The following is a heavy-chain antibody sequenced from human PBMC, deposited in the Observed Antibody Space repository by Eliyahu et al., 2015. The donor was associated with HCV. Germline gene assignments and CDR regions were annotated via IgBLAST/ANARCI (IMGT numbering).Heavy chain of an antibody. V-gene: IGHV6-1*01. CDR1: GDSVXGNXXT. D-gene: IGHD4-23*01. CDR2: TYYRSKWNN. J-gene: IGHJ4*02. Sequence: QIQLQQSGPRLVKPSQTLSLTCAISGDSVXGNXXTWNWIRQSPSRGLEWLGRTYYRSKWNNDYAVSVKSRITINPDTSKNQFSLQLNSVTPEDTAVYYCARNFDYGGNSFTLDYWGQGTLVTVSS. CDR3: ARNFDYGGNSFTLDY.